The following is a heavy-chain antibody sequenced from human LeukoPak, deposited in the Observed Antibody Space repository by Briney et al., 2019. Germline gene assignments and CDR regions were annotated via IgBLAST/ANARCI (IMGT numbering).Heavy chain of an antibody. J-gene: IGHJ3*02. V-gene: IGHV1-69*13. CDR2: IIPILGTA. CDR3: ARDSFRHFGAYDAFDI. CDR1: GGTFSSYA. D-gene: IGHD4-17*01. Sequence: GASVKVSCKASGGTFSSYAISWVRQAPGQGLEWMGGIIPILGTANYAQKFQGRVTITADESTSTAYMELSSLRSEDTAVYYCARDSFRHFGAYDAFDIWGQGTMVTVSS.